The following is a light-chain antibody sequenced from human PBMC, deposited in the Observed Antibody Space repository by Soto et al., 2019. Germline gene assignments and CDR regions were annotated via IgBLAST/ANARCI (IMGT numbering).Light chain of an antibody. Sequence: QSALTQPASVSGSPGQSITISCTGTSSDVGSYNLVPWYQQYPGKVPKLMIYEDSKRPSGVSNRFSGSKSGNTASLTISGLQAEDEADYYCCSYAGSSTVVFGGGTKLTVL. J-gene: IGLJ2*01. CDR1: SSDVGSYNL. CDR2: EDS. CDR3: CSYAGSSTVV. V-gene: IGLV2-23*01.